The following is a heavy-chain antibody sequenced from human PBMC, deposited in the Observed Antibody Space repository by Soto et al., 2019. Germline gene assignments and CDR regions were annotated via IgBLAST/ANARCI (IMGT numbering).Heavy chain of an antibody. D-gene: IGHD4-17*01. Sequence: SETLSLTCAVSGVSIGSHDWWTWVRQPPGKGLEWIGESHQSGNTNYNSSLESRVTISLDTSKNHFSLQLSSVTAADTAVYYCARRCGASFDYWGQGTLVTVSS. CDR3: ARRCGASFDY. V-gene: IGHV4-4*02. CDR2: SHQSGNT. CDR1: GVSIGSHDW. J-gene: IGHJ4*02.